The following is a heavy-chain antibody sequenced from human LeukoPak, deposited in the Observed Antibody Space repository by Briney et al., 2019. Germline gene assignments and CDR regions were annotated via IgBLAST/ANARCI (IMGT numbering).Heavy chain of an antibody. CDR2: ISGSGGST. CDR3: ANLESGDDVFDI. D-gene: IGHD5-12*01. CDR1: GFTFSSYA. J-gene: IGHJ3*02. V-gene: IGHV3-23*01. Sequence: GGSLRLSCAASGFTFSSYAMSWVRQAPGKGLEWVSVISGSGGSTYYADSVKGRSTISRDNSKNTLYLQMNSLRDEDTAVYYCANLESGDDVFDIWGQGTMVTVSS.